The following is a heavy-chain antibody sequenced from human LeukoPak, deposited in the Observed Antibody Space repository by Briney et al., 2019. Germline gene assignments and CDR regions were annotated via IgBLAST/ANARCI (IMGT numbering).Heavy chain of an antibody. CDR1: GGSISSGSYY. Sequence: PSETLSLTCTVSGGSISSGSYYWSWIRQPAGKGLEWIGRIYTSGSTNYNPSLKSRVTISVDTSKNQFSLKLSSVTAADTAVYYCARVTPSLRIFGVGDAFDIWGQGTMVTVSS. V-gene: IGHV4-61*02. J-gene: IGHJ3*02. D-gene: IGHD3-3*01. CDR3: ARVTPSLRIFGVGDAFDI. CDR2: IYTSGST.